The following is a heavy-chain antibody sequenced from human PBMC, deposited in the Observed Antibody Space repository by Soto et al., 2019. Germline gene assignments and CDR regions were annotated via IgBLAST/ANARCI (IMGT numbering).Heavy chain of an antibody. CDR1: GFNFNTYA. J-gene: IGHJ3*01. CDR3: AKGQSSNYVSHAFDV. CDR2: ISGGGGSI. D-gene: IGHD3-10*02. V-gene: IGHV3-23*01. Sequence: EVQVLESGGGLVQPGGSLRLSCAASGFNFNTYAMSWVRQPPGKGLEWVSGISGGGGSIHYVDSVKGRFTISRDNSKNSLYLQMNSLRGEDTAVYYCAKGQSSNYVSHAFDVWGQGTMVTVSS.